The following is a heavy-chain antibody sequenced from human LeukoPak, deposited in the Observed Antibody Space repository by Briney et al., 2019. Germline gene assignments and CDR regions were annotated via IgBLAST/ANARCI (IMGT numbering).Heavy chain of an antibody. D-gene: IGHD1-26*01. J-gene: IGHJ5*02. Sequence: ASVKVSCKASGYTFTSYDINWVRQAPGQGLEWMGLINPTGGSTGYAQKFQGRVTMTRDMSTSTDYMELSSLRSEDTAIYYCARDNSVGDNAWWFDPWGQGTLVTVSS. CDR1: GYTFTSYD. CDR3: ARDNSVGDNAWWFDP. V-gene: IGHV1-46*01. CDR2: INPTGGST.